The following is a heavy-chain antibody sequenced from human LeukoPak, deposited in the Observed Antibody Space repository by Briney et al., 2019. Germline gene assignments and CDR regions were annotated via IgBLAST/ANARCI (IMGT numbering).Heavy chain of an antibody. J-gene: IGHJ4*02. D-gene: IGHD3-22*01. V-gene: IGHV1-8*01. CDR3: ARAHPDSTSYYSTGFDY. CDR1: GYTFTRYD. Sequence: ASVKVSCKASGYTFTRYDINWVRQATGQGLEWMGWMNPNSRNTGYAQKFQGRVTTTMDTPTSTAYMELSSLRFEDTAVYYCARAHPDSTSYYSTGFDYWGRGTLVTVSS. CDR2: MNPNSRNT.